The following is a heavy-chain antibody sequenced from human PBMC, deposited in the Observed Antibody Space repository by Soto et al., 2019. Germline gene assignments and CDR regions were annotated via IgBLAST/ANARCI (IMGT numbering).Heavy chain of an antibody. CDR2: INPSGGST. D-gene: IGHD6-13*01. CDR3: TLAAAGSEAFDI. Sequence: GASVKVSCKASGYTFTSYYMHWVRQAPGQGLEWMGIINPSGGSTSYAQKFQGRVTMTRDTSTSTVYMELSSLRSEDTAVYYCTLAAAGSEAFDIWGQGTMVTVSS. V-gene: IGHV1-46*01. CDR1: GYTFTSYY. J-gene: IGHJ3*02.